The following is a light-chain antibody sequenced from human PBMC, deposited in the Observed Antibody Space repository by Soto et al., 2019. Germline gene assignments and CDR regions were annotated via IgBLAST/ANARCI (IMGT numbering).Light chain of an antibody. V-gene: IGLV2-14*01. CDR1: XXXISAYNY. CDR2: EVG. J-gene: IGLJ1*01. Sequence: QSALTQPASVSGSPGQSITISCTGTXXXISAYNYVSWYQQHPGKVPKLMIYEVGDRPSGLSNRFSGSKSGNTASLTISRLQAEDEADYYCSSYTGNNFYVFGTGTKLTVL. CDR3: SSYTGNNFYV.